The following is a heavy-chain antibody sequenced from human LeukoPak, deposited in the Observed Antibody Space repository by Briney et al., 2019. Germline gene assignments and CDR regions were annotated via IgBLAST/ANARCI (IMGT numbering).Heavy chain of an antibody. Sequence: PGGSLRLSFAASGXTFSSYNMNWVRQAPGKGLEWVSSISSSSSYIYYADSVKGRFTISRDNAKNSLYLQMNSLRAEDTAVYYCARDSGWSFDYWGQGTLVTVSS. D-gene: IGHD6-19*01. J-gene: IGHJ4*02. CDR1: GXTFSSYN. CDR3: ARDSGWSFDY. V-gene: IGHV3-21*01. CDR2: ISSSSSYI.